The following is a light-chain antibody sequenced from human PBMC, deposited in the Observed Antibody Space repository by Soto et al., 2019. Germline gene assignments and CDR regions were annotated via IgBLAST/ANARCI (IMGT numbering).Light chain of an antibody. CDR1: QSVSSSY. V-gene: IGKV3-20*01. CDR2: GTS. Sequence: EIVLTQSPGTLSLSPGERATLSCRASQSVSSSYLAWYQQKPGQAPRLLIYGTSSRATAIPDRFSGSGSGTDLTHTISRLEPEDFAVYYCQQYGSSSWTFGQGTKVEIK. J-gene: IGKJ1*01. CDR3: QQYGSSSWT.